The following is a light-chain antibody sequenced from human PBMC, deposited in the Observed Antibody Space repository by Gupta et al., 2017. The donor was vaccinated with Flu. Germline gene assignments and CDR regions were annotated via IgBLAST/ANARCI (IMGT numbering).Light chain of an antibody. CDR3: GTWDSSLSVWV. V-gene: IGLV1-51*01. J-gene: IGLJ3*02. Sequence: KVTISCSGSSSNIGNNYVSWYQQLPGTAPKLLIYDNNKRPSGIPDRFSGSKSGTSATLGITGPQTGDEADYYCGTWDSSLSVWVFGGGTKLTVL. CDR2: DNN. CDR1: SSNIGNNY.